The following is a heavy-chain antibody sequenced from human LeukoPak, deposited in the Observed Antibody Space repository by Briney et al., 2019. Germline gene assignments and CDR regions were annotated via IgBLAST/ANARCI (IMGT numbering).Heavy chain of an antibody. Sequence: ASVKVSCKGSGGTFSSYAISWVRQAPGQGLEWMGGIIPIFGTANYAQKFQGRVTITADESTSTAYMELSSLRSEDTAVYYCARVGGSYPGVDYWGQGTLVTVSS. CDR1: GGTFSSYA. V-gene: IGHV1-69*13. D-gene: IGHD1-26*01. CDR2: IIPIFGTA. CDR3: ARVGGSYPGVDY. J-gene: IGHJ4*02.